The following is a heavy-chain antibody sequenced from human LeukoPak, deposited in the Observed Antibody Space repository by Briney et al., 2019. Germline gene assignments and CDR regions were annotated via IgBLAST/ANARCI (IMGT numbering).Heavy chain of an antibody. D-gene: IGHD6-19*01. CDR1: GFTFSSYA. V-gene: IGHV3-23*01. CDR3: ARHAVGGNWFDP. CDR2: LSGTGGST. Sequence: PGGSLRLSCAASGFTFSSYAMSWVRQAPGRGLEWVSALSGTGGSTYYADSVKGRFTISRDNSKNTLYLQMNSLRAEDTAVYYCARHAVGGNWFDPWGQGTLVTVSS. J-gene: IGHJ5*02.